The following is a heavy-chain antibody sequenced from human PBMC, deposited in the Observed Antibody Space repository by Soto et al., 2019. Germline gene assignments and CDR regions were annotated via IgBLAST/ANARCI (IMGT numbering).Heavy chain of an antibody. CDR1: SGSIDNVYW. V-gene: IGHV4-4*02. D-gene: IGHD2-2*01. Sequence: SETLSLTCAVSSGSIDNVYWWSWVRQSPGKGLEWIGETSHDGATNYNPSLQGRVTISLGKSKNEVYLDLTSVTAADTAVYFCARLGAFYQAMDSWGQGTLVTVSS. CDR3: ARLGAFYQAMDS. CDR2: TSHDGAT. J-gene: IGHJ4*02.